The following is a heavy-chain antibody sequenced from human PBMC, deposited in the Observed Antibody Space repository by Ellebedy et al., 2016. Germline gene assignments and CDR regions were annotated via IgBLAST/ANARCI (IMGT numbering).Heavy chain of an antibody. Sequence: SETLSLTCAVYGGSFSGYYWSWIRQPPGKGLEWIGEINHSGSTNYNPSLKSRVTISVDTSKNQFSLKLSSVTAADTAVYYCARGRASRNCFDPWGQGTLVTVSS. D-gene: IGHD1-26*01. CDR3: ARGRASRNCFDP. CDR2: INHSGST. V-gene: IGHV4-34*01. CDR1: GGSFSGYY. J-gene: IGHJ5*02.